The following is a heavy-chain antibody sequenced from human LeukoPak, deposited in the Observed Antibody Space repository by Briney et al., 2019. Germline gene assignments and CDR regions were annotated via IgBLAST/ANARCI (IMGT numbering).Heavy chain of an antibody. V-gene: IGHV3-30-3*01. Sequence: PGGSLRLSCAAFGFTFSDYYMSCIRKAPGKGLEWVAVISSDGTNKYNADSVQGRFTISRDNAKNTLYLQMNSLRPEDTAVYYCARDYATDTDMVWGQGTLVTVSS. CDR2: ISSDGTNK. CDR3: ARDYATDTDMV. J-gene: IGHJ4*02. CDR1: GFTFSDYY. D-gene: IGHD5-18*01.